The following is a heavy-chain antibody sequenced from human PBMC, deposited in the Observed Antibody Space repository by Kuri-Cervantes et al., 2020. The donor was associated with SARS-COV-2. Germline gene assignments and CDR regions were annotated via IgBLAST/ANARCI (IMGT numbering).Heavy chain of an antibody. D-gene: IGHD6-19*01. CDR3: ANAVAGIRFDY. Sequence: SVKVSCKASGGTFSSYAISWVRQAPGQGLEWMAWISPYNGNRNYAQKVQGRVTITADKSTSTAYMELSSLRSEDTAVYYCANAVAGIRFDYWGQGTLVTVSS. CDR1: GGTFSSYA. V-gene: IGHV1-69*10. J-gene: IGHJ4*02. CDR2: ISPYNGNR.